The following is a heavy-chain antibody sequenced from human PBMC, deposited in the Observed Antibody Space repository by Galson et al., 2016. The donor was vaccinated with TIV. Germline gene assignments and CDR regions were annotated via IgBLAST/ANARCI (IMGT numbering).Heavy chain of an antibody. D-gene: IGHD3-9*01. J-gene: IGHJ4*02. CDR1: GYTFSNYG. CDR2: ICGYNGNT. V-gene: IGHV1-18*01. Sequence: SCKASGYTFSNYGVSWIRQAPGHGLEWMGWICGYNGNTNYAQKFQGRVTLTTDTLMSTAYMELRSLTPDDTAIYYCARDRMAILTGYECDYWGQGTLVTVSS. CDR3: ARDRMAILTGYECDY.